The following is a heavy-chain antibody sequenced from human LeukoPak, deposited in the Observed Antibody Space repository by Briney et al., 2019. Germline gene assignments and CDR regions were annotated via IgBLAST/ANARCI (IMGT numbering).Heavy chain of an antibody. V-gene: IGHV4-4*07. Sequence: PSETLSLTCTVSGGSISSYYWSWIRQPAGKGLEWIGRIYTSGSTNYNPSLKSRVTMSVDTSKNQFSLKLSSVTAADTAVYYCASGCGGDCYSGNYWYYYMDVWGKGTTVTVSS. CDR3: ASGCGGDCYSGNYWYYYMDV. D-gene: IGHD2-21*02. CDR1: GGSISSYY. J-gene: IGHJ6*03. CDR2: IYTSGST.